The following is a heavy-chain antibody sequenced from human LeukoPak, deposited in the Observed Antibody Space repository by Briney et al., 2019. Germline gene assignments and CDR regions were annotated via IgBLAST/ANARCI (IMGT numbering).Heavy chain of an antibody. CDR3: AKPHFDS. CDR2: ISSSGSTI. J-gene: IGHJ4*02. V-gene: IGHV3-11*04. Sequence: LSLTCTVSGGSISSSSYYWGWIRQAPGKGLEWVSYISSSGSTIYYADSVKGRFTISRDNAKNSLYLQMNSLRAEDTAVYYCAKPHFDSWGQGTLVTVSS. CDR1: GGSISSSSYY.